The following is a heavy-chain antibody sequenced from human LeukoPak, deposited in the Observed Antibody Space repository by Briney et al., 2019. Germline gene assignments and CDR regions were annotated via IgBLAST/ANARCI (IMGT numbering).Heavy chain of an antibody. D-gene: IGHD3-22*01. CDR2: INHSGST. V-gene: IGHV4-34*01. J-gene: IGHJ3*02. Sequence: PSETLSLTCAVYGGSFSGYYWSWIRQPPGKGLEWIGEINHSGSTNYNPSLKSRVTISVDTSKNQFSLKLSSVTAADTAVYYCARLAFYDSSGYYYAFDIWGQGTMVTVSS. CDR3: ARLAFYDSSGYYYAFDI. CDR1: GGSFSGYY.